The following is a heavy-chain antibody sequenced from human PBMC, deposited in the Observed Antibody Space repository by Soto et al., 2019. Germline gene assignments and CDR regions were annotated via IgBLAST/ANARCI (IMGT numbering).Heavy chain of an antibody. V-gene: IGHV4-4*02. J-gene: IGHJ4*02. CDR3: ASRDPGTSVDY. CDR1: GGSFTSNNW. CDR2: IYRTGST. Sequence: SETLSLTCAVSGGSFTSNNWWTWVRQPPGQGLEWIGEIYRTGSTNYNPSLKSRVTISLDKSEKQISLKVTSLTAADTAVYYCASRDPGTSVDYWGQGTLVTVS. D-gene: IGHD1-7*01.